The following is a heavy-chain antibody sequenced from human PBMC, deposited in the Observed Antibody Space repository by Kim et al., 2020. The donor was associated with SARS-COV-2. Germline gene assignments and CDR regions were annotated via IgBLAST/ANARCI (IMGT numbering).Heavy chain of an antibody. CDR2: IKQDGSDK. CDR1: GFTFSSYW. Sequence: GGSLRLSCAASGFTFSSYWISWVRQASGKGLEWVGSIKQDGSDKSYVDVVKGRFTISRDNAKNSIYLQMNSLRPEDTAVYYCSSSDFWIGWVFDDWGQGTTVTVSS. D-gene: IGHD3-3*01. V-gene: IGHV3-7*03. J-gene: IGHJ4*02. CDR3: SSSDFWIGWVFDD.